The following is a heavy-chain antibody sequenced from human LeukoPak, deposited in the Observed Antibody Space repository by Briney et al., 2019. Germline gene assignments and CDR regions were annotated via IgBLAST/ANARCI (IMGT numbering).Heavy chain of an antibody. V-gene: IGHV4-34*01. CDR2: INHSGST. CDR1: AGSFSGYY. D-gene: IGHD5-18*01. CDR3: ARVGVLDTAMPIYYFDY. Sequence: SETLSLTCAVYAGSFSGYYWSWIRQPPGKGLEWIGEINHSGSTNYNPSLKSRVTISVDTSKTQFSLKLSSVTAADTAVYYCARVGVLDTAMPIYYFDYWGQGTLVTASS. J-gene: IGHJ4*02.